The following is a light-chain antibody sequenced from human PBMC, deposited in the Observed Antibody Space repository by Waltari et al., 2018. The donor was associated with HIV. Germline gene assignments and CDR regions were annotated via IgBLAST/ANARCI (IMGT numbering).Light chain of an antibody. CDR1: QSVRSNY. CDR2: GTS. V-gene: IGKV3-20*01. Sequence: IVLTQSPGTLSLSPGESATLTCRASQSVRSNYVAWYQQKPGQAPRLLIYGTSSRATGIPDMFSGSGSRADFTLTITRLEPEDFALYYCQQYGTSPTFGQGTKVEIK. J-gene: IGKJ1*01. CDR3: QQYGTSPT.